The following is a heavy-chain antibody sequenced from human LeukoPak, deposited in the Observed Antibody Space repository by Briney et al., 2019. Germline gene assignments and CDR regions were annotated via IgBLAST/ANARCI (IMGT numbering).Heavy chain of an antibody. CDR3: ARYWNGGHFDY. J-gene: IGHJ4*02. V-gene: IGHV3-7*04. CDR1: GFTFSGYW. D-gene: IGHD1-1*01. CDR2: IGGDGSDK. Sequence: GRSLRLSCAASGFTFSGYWMSWVRQAPGKGLEWVANIGGDGSDKYYVDSVKGRFAISRDNTRNSLYLQMNSLRAEDTAVYYCARYWNGGHFDYWGQGTLVTVSS.